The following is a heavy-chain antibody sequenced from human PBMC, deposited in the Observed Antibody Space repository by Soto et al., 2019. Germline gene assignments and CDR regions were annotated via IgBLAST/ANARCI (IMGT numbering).Heavy chain of an antibody. Sequence: QVHLQESGPGQVKPSETLSLICTVSGGSVNSDSYYWSWIRQPPGRGLEWIGYIYYTGSTNYNPSLKSGVSISVDTSRNQFSLKLRSVTAADTAVYYCAREFSNSPQAFDSWGQGSLVTVSS. CDR3: AREFSNSPQAFDS. CDR2: IYYTGST. J-gene: IGHJ4*02. CDR1: GGSVNSDSYY. V-gene: IGHV4-61*01. D-gene: IGHD6-6*01.